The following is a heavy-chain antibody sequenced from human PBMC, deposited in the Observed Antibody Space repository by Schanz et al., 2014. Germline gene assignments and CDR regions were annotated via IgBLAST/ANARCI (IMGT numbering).Heavy chain of an antibody. CDR3: ARDDGGGYNQIDY. J-gene: IGHJ4*02. D-gene: IGHD5-12*01. Sequence: QVQLVESFLYFFHPFLSLLLSFSSSFFLFLPSSLPFFLPSPGKGLRCVAVISGNGGEKYYADSVKGRFTISRDNSENTLFLEMNSLRLEDTAVYYCARDDGGGYNQIDYWGQGALVTVSS. CDR2: ISGNGGEK. V-gene: IGHV3-30*04. CDR1: FFLFLPSS.